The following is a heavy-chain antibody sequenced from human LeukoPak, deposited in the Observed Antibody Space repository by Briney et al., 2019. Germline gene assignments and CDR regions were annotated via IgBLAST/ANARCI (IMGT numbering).Heavy chain of an antibody. CDR2: IKQDGSEK. J-gene: IGHJ4*02. CDR3: ARARSYYDSSGYYYGY. D-gene: IGHD3-22*01. V-gene: IGHV3-7*01. Sequence: GGSLRLSCAASGFTVSSNYMSWVRQAPGKGLEWVANIKQDGSEKYYVDSVKGRFTISRDNAKNSLYLQMNSLRAEDTAVYYCARARSYYDSSGYYYGYWGQGTLVTVSS. CDR1: GFTVSSNY.